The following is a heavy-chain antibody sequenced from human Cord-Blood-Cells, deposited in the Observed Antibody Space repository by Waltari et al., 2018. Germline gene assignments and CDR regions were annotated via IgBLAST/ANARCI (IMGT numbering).Heavy chain of an antibody. Sequence: VQLQESGPGLVKPSETLSLTCAVSGYSISSGYYWGWIRQPPGKGLEWIGSIYHSGSTYYNPSLKSRVTISVDTSKNQFSLKLSSVTAADTAVYYCARDQYCSSTSCYYFDYWGQGTLVTVSS. CDR2: IYHSGST. J-gene: IGHJ4*02. D-gene: IGHD2-2*01. V-gene: IGHV4-38-2*02. CDR1: GYSISSGYY. CDR3: ARDQYCSSTSCYYFDY.